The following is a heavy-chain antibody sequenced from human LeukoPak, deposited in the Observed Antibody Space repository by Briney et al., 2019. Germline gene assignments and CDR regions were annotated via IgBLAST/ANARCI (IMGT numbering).Heavy chain of an antibody. CDR3: AKAEDRITMVRGVIKGPFLLDY. V-gene: IGHV3-23*01. D-gene: IGHD3-10*01. CDR2: ISGSGGST. CDR1: GFTFSSYG. Sequence: GGSLRLSCAASGFTFSSYGMSWVRQAPGKGLEWVSAISGSGGSTYYADSVKGRFTISRDNSKNTLYLQMNSLRAEDTAVYYCAKAEDRITMVRGVIKGPFLLDYWGQGTLVTVSS. J-gene: IGHJ4*02.